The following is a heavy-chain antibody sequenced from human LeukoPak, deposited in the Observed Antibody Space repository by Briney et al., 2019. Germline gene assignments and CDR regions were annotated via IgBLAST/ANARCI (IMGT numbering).Heavy chain of an antibody. CDR1: GYTFTDYY. Sequence: ASVKVSCKASGYTFTDYYMHWVRQAPGQGLEWLGRINPYNGDTNYAQRFQGRVTMTRDTSITTAYMELSRLTYDDTAVYYCATGLFEVGNNWFDPWGQGTLVTVSS. D-gene: IGHD2-2*01. CDR2: INPYNGDT. V-gene: IGHV1-2*06. J-gene: IGHJ5*02. CDR3: ATGLFEVGNNWFDP.